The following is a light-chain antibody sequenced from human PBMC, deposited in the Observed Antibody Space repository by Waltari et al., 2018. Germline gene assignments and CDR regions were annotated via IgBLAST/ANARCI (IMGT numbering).Light chain of an antibody. CDR1: QSINSD. V-gene: IGKV1-39*01. CDR3: QQSYSAPVYS. J-gene: IGKJ2*01. CDR2: AAV. Sequence: DIKMTQSTSSLSASVVDSVTITCRASQSINSDLNWYHQKPGKAPKLLIYAAVRLQRRAPSMFRCSGAWTAFTLTISSLQPDDFATYYCQQSYSAPVYSFRQGTRLEI.